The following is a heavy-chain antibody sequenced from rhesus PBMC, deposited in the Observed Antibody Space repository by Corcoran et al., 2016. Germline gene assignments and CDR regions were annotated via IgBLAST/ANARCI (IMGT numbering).Heavy chain of an antibody. CDR1: GYSISSGYG. CDR3: ARGGSGWPFY. CDR2: IGVSRGST. Sequence: QVQLQESGPGLVKPSETLSLTCAVSGYSISSGYGWSWIRPPPGKGREWIGYIGVSRGSTNYTPSAKSRCTITKDPTKNQFALMLSAVTAADTAGYYGARGGSGWPFYWGQGVLVTVSS. V-gene: IGHV4-127*01. J-gene: IGHJ4*01. D-gene: IGHD6-31*01.